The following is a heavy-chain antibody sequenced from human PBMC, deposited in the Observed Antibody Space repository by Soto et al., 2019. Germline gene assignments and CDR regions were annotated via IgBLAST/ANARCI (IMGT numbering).Heavy chain of an antibody. V-gene: IGHV4-59*01. CDR1: GGSISSYY. J-gene: IGHJ6*02. CDR3: AREGGYCSSTSCYYYYGMDV. CDR2: IYYSGST. Sequence: SETLSLTCTVSGGSISSYYWRWIRQPPGKGLEWIGYIYYSGSTNYNPSLKSRVTISVDTYNNQYSLKLSSVTAADTAVYYCAREGGYCSSTSCYYYYGMDVWGQGTTVTVSS. D-gene: IGHD2-2*01.